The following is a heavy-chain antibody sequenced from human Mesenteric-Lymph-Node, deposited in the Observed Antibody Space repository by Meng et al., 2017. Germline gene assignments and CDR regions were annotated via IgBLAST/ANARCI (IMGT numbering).Heavy chain of an antibody. V-gene: IGHV1-46*01. CDR2: INPSGGST. CDR3: ARGDHPGAQYCSGGSCYSGVDY. J-gene: IGHJ4*01. CDR1: GYTFTSYY. Sequence: ASVTVSCKASGYTFTSYYMHWVRQAPGQGLEWMGIINPSGGSTSYAQKFQGRVTMTRDTSTSTVYMELSSLRSEDTAVYYCARGDHPGAQYCSGGSCYSGVDYWGHGTLVTVSS. D-gene: IGHD2-15*01.